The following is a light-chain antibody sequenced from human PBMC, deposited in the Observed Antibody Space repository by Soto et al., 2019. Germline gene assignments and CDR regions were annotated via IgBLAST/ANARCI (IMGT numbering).Light chain of an antibody. J-gene: IGKJ5*01. V-gene: IGKV1-9*01. CDR1: QGISSY. Sequence: IQLTQSPSSLSASVGDRVTIPCRASQGISSYLAWYQKKPGKAPKLLIYAASTLQSGVPSRFSGSGSGTDFTLTISRLQTEDFATYYCQQLNSYTRTFGQGTRLEIK. CDR3: QQLNSYTRT. CDR2: AAS.